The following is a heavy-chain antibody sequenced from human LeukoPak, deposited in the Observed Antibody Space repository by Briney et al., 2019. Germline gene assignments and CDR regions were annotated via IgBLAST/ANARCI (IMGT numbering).Heavy chain of an antibody. CDR2: IYYSGST. Sequence: PSQTLSLTCTVSGGSISSGGYYWSWLRQHPGKGLEWIGYIYYSGSTYYNPSLKSRVTISVDTSKNQFSLKLSSVTAADTAVYYRARESGTWNYVIDYWGQGTLVTVSS. CDR3: ARESGTWNYVIDY. CDR1: GGSISSGGYY. J-gene: IGHJ4*02. D-gene: IGHD1-7*01. V-gene: IGHV4-31*03.